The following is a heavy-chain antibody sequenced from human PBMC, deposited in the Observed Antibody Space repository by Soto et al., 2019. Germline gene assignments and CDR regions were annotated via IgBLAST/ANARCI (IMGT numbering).Heavy chain of an antibody. D-gene: IGHD3-16*01. V-gene: IGHV6-1*01. J-gene: IGHJ4*02. CDR3: AKGDNLRPYTGYAFDR. CDR1: GDNVSNNTAS. CDR2: TFFRSKWSN. Sequence: SQTLSLTRAISGDNVSNNTASWSWIRQSPSRGLEWPGRTFFRSKWSNDYAVSVKSRIINGADTSKNQFSLQLNYVAPEEMAVDYCAKGDNLRPYTGYAFDRWGQGTLVTVSS.